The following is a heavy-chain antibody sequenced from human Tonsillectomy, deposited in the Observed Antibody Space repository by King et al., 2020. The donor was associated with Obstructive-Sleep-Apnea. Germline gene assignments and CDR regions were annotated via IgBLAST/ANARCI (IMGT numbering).Heavy chain of an antibody. V-gene: IGHV3-7*01. CDR2: IKQDWSEK. CDR3: ARGRGSYCLDY. D-gene: IGHD1-26*01. J-gene: IGHJ4*02. Sequence: VQLVESGGGLVQPGGSLRLSCVASGFTFSNYWMNWVRQAPGKGLEWVANIKQDWSEKYYGDSVKGRFTILRDNAKNSLYLQVNTLRAEDTAVYYCARGRGSYCLDYWGQGTLVTVSS. CDR1: GFTFSNYW.